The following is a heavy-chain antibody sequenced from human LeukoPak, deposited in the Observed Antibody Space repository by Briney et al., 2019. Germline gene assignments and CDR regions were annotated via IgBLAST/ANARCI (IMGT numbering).Heavy chain of an antibody. CDR2: INGRGDRT. V-gene: IGHV3-23*01. CDR3: VKEGLLGGYYFDL. Sequence: PGGSLRLSCAASGFTFTRYSMAWVRQAPGRGLDWVSTINGRGDRTFYADSVKGRFTVSRDNSRDTVFLQMNSLGDEDTAVYYCVKEGLLGGYYFDLWGQGALVTVSS. CDR1: GFTFTRYS. D-gene: IGHD1-26*01. J-gene: IGHJ4*02.